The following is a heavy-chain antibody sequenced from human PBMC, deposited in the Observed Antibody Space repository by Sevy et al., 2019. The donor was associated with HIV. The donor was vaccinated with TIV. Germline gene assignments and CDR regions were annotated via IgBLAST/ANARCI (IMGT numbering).Heavy chain of an antibody. CDR3: ARHNGDYDIHYVYYYMDV. J-gene: IGHJ6*03. D-gene: IGHD4-17*01. Sequence: SETLSLTCTVSAGSISSSSYYWGWIRQPPGKGLEWIGSIYYSGSTYHNPSLKSRVTISVDTSKNQFSLKLSSVTAADTAVYYCARHNGDYDIHYVYYYMDVWGKGTTVTVSS. CDR2: IYYSGST. V-gene: IGHV4-39*01. CDR1: AGSISSSSYY.